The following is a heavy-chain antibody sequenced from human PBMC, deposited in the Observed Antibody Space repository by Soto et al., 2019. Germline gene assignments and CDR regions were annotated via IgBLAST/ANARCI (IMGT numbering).Heavy chain of an antibody. CDR2: IDNSGST. D-gene: IGHD3-9*01. V-gene: IGHV4-39*01. CDR1: GGSISSSTYY. J-gene: IGHJ3*02. CDR3: ARHSHVLRYFDRVDAFDI. Sequence: SETLSLTCTVSGGSISSSTYYWGWIRQTPGKGLEWIGSIDNSGSTFYNPSFKSRITISVDTSKNQFSLKLRSVIAADTAVYYCARHSHVLRYFDRVDAFDIWGQGTMVTVSS.